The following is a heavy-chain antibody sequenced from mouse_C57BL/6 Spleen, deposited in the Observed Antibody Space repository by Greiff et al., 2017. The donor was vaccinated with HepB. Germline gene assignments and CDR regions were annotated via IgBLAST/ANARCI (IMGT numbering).Heavy chain of an antibody. CDR2: ISNGGGST. CDR1: GFTFSDYY. J-gene: IGHJ4*01. CDR3: ARHASAGYGSSYAMDY. V-gene: IGHV5-12*01. Sequence: EVKLVESGGGLVQPGGSLKLSCAASGFTFSDYYMYWVRQTPEKRLEWVAYISNGGGSTYYPDTVKGRFTISRDNAKNTLYLQMSRLKSEDTAMYYCARHASAGYGSSYAMDYWGQGTSVTVSS. D-gene: IGHD1-1*01.